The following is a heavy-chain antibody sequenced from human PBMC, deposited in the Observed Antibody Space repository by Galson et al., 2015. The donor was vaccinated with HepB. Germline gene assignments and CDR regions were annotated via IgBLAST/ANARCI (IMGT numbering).Heavy chain of an antibody. CDR2: ISSRGETT. CDR1: GFTFESHS. Sequence: SLRLSCAASGFTFESHSMIWVRQAPGQGLEWLSFISSRGETTFYADSAKGRFTISRDNAKKSVYLQMNNLSDDDTGVYYCTRDAWNTVWGQGTMVAVSS. J-gene: IGHJ4*03. CDR3: TRDAWNTV. V-gene: IGHV3-48*03. D-gene: IGHD4-17*01.